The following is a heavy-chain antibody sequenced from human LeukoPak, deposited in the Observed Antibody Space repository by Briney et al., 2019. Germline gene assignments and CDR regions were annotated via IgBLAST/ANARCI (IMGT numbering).Heavy chain of an antibody. J-gene: IGHJ3*02. V-gene: IGHV1-18*01. D-gene: IGHD3-22*01. Sequence: ASVKVSCKAFGYTFTAYGISWVRQAPGQGLEWMGWISAYNGNTNYAQKFQGRVTMTTDTSTSTGYMELRSLRSDDTAVYYCARDPGHYYDSSGYRHDAFDIWGHGTMVTVSS. CDR2: ISAYNGNT. CDR1: GYTFTAYG. CDR3: ARDPGHYYDSSGYRHDAFDI.